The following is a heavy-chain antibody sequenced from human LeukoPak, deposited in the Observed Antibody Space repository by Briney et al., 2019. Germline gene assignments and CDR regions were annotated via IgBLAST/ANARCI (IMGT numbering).Heavy chain of an antibody. J-gene: IGHJ4*02. CDR1: GDSVSSNSAA. D-gene: IGHD3-10*01. CDR2: AFYRSQWYS. Sequence: SQTLSLTCALFGDSVSSNSAAWHWLRQSPSRGLEWLGRAFYRSQWYSDYAFSVKGRIAINPDTSKNHFSLQLNSVTPEDTAVYYCAREEAGTYGFEYWGQGTLVTVSS. CDR3: AREEAGTYGFEY. V-gene: IGHV6-1*01.